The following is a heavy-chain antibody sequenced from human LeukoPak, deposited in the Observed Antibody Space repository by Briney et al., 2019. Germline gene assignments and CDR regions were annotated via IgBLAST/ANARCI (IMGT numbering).Heavy chain of an antibody. J-gene: IGHJ4*02. CDR3: ARAGYSYGQPYFDY. D-gene: IGHD5-18*01. CDR2: IYYSGST. V-gene: IGHV4-59*08. CDR1: GGSISSYY. Sequence: SETLSLTCTVSGGSISSYYWSWILQPPGKGLEWIGYIYYSGSTNYNPSLKSRVTISVDTSKNQFSLKLSSVTAADTAVYYCARAGYSYGQPYFDYWGQGTLVTVSS.